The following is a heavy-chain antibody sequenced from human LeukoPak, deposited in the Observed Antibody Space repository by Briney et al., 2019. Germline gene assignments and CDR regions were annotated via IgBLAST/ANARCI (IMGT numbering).Heavy chain of an antibody. CDR1: GFTFSSYE. Sequence: PGGSLRLSCAASGFTFSSYEMNWVRQAPGKGLEWVSYISYSGSTIYYADSVKGRFTISRDTARNSLYLQMNSLRAEDTAVYYCARERCSGGSCYEFISSYGWFDPWGQGTLVTVSS. D-gene: IGHD2-15*01. CDR2: ISYSGSTI. J-gene: IGHJ5*02. CDR3: ARERCSGGSCYEFISSYGWFDP. V-gene: IGHV3-48*03.